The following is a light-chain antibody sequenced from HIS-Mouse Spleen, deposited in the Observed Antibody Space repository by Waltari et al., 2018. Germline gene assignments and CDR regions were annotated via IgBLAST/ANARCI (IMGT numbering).Light chain of an antibody. CDR3: CSYAGSSTYWV. V-gene: IGLV2-23*01. CDR1: SSDVVRYNP. Sequence: SALTQPASVSGSPGQSITISCTGTSSDVVRYNPVSWYQQQPGKAPKLMLYEGSTRPSGVSNRFAGSKSCNTASLTISVLQAEDESDYYCCSYAGSSTYWVFGGGTKLTVL. J-gene: IGLJ3*02. CDR2: EGS.